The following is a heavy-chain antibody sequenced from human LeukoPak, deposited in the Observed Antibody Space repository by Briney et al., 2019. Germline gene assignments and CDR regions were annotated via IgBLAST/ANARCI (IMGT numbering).Heavy chain of an antibody. D-gene: IGHD5-12*01. CDR2: IIPIFGTA. Sequence: GRSLRLSCAASGGTFSSYAISWVRQAPGQGLEWMGGIIPIFGTANYAQKFQGRVTITADESTSTAYMELSSLRSEDTAVYYCARDFSPSGYDFYFDYWGQGTLVTVSS. V-gene: IGHV1-69*01. CDR1: GGTFSSYA. CDR3: ARDFSPSGYDFYFDY. J-gene: IGHJ4*02.